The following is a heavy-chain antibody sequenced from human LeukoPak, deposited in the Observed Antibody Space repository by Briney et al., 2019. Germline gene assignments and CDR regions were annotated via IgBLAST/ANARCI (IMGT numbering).Heavy chain of an antibody. CDR2: ISSSSSTI. Sequence: PGGYLRLSCAASGFTFSSYSMNWVRQAPGKGLEWVSYISSSSSTIYYADSVKGRFTISRDNAKNSLYLQMNSLRAEDTAVYYCARDLAIAARPNYFDYWGQGTLVTVSS. J-gene: IGHJ4*02. CDR1: GFTFSSYS. CDR3: ARDLAIAARPNYFDY. D-gene: IGHD6-6*01. V-gene: IGHV3-48*01.